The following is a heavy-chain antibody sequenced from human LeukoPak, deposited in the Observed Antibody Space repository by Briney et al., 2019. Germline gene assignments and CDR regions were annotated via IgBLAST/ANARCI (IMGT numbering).Heavy chain of an antibody. CDR2: IYHSGST. Sequence: PSGTLSLTCAVSGGSISSSNWWSWVRQPPGKGLEWIGEIYHSGSTNYNPSLKSRVTISADKSISTAYLQRSSLKASDTAMYYCARHPSYYYGMDVWGQGTTVTVSS. J-gene: IGHJ6*02. CDR1: GGSISSSNW. CDR3: ARHPSYYYGMDV. V-gene: IGHV4-4*02.